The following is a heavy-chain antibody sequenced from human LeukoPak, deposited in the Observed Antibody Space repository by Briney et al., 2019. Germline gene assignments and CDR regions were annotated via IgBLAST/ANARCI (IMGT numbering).Heavy chain of an antibody. J-gene: IGHJ5*02. CDR1: GGTLSSYA. CDR3: AYSNSNWFDP. CDR2: IIPIFGTA. Sequence: SVKVSCKASGGTLSSYAISWVRQAPGQGLEWMGGIIPIFGTANYAQKFQGRVTITTDESTSTAYMELSSLRSEDTAVYYCAYSNSNWFDPWGQGTLVTVSS. D-gene: IGHD4-11*01. V-gene: IGHV1-69*05.